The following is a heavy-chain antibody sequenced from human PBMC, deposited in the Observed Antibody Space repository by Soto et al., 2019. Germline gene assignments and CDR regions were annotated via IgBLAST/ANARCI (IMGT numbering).Heavy chain of an antibody. D-gene: IGHD3-16*01. CDR1: GGSISSAAYY. J-gene: IGHJ4*02. CDR3: AREYAYGSNCFDC. Sequence: QVQLQESGPGLVKPSQTLSLTCTVSGGSISSAAYYWSWIRQHPRKGLEWFGYISHSGSTYYNPSLKSRVIISVDTSKNQFSLSLTSVTAADTAVYYCAREYAYGSNCFDCWGQGALVTVSS. CDR2: ISHSGST. V-gene: IGHV4-31*03.